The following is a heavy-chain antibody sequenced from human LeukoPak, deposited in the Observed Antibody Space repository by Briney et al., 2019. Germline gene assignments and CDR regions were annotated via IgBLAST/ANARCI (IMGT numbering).Heavy chain of an antibody. CDR2: IIPIFGTA. J-gene: IGHJ6*03. Sequence: SVKVSCKASGGTFSSYAISWVRQAPGQGLEWMGGIIPIFGTANYAQKFQGRVTITADESTSTAYMELSSLRSEDTAVYYCASSGFIVVVPAAVSVSSVGCSYYMDVWGKGTTVTVSS. V-gene: IGHV1-69*01. CDR3: ASSGFIVVVPAAVSVSSVGCSYYMDV. D-gene: IGHD2-2*01. CDR1: GGTFSSYA.